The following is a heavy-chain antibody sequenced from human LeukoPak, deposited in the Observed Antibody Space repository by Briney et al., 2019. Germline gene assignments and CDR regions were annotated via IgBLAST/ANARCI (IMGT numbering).Heavy chain of an antibody. J-gene: IGHJ4*02. D-gene: IGHD6-6*01. V-gene: IGHV3-30*04. CDR1: GFTFSSYA. CDR3: ARQSLLAARPLDY. Sequence: GRSLRLSCAASGFTFSSYAMRWVRQAPGKGLEWVAVISYDGSNKYYADSVKGRFTISRDNSKNTLYLQMNSLRAEDTAVYYCARQSLLAARPLDYWGQGTLVTVSS. CDR2: ISYDGSNK.